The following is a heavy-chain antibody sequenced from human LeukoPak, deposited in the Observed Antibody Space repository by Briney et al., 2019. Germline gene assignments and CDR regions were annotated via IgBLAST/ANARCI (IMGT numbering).Heavy chain of an antibody. CDR3: ARGRVYSSSWYKSYYGMDV. V-gene: IGHV4-4*07. D-gene: IGHD6-13*01. Sequence: SETLSLTCTVSGGSISSYYWSWIRQPAGKGLEWIGRIYTSGSTNYNPSLKSRVTMSVDTSKNQFSLKLSSVTAAVTAVYYCARGRVYSSSWYKSYYGMDVWGQGTTVTVSS. CDR1: GGSISSYY. CDR2: IYTSGST. J-gene: IGHJ6*02.